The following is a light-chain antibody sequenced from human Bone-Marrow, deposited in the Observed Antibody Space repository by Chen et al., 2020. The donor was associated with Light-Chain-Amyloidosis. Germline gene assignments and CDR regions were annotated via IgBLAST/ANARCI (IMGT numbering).Light chain of an antibody. Sequence: SYELTQPPSVSVSPGQTARITCSGDDLPTKYAYWYQQKPGQAPVLVIHRDTERPSGISERFSGSSSGTTATLTLSGVHAEDEADYHCQSADSSGTYEVIFGGGTKLTVL. CDR3: QSADSSGTYEVI. V-gene: IGLV3-25*03. J-gene: IGLJ2*01. CDR1: DLPTKY. CDR2: RDT.